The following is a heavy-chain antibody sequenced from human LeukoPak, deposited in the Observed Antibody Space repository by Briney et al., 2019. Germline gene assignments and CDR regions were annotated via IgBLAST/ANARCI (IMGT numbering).Heavy chain of an antibody. J-gene: IGHJ2*01. Sequence: ASVKVSCKASGYTFTGYFLHWMRQAPGQGLEWMGWINPNAGDTNYAQKFQGRVTMTRDTSSSTASMDLSWLRSDDTAQYFCARAKAGSSGWFDLWGRGSLVTVSS. D-gene: IGHD6-19*01. CDR3: ARAKAGSSGWFDL. CDR2: INPNAGDT. V-gene: IGHV1-2*02. CDR1: GYTFTGYF.